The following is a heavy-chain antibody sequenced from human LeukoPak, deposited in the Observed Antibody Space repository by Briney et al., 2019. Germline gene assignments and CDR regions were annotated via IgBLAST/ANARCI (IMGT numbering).Heavy chain of an antibody. CDR2: ISWNSGNI. Sequence: GRSLRLSCTASGFTFDDYAMHWVRQAPGKGLEWVSGISWNSGNIGYADSVKGRFTISRDNAKNSLYLQMNSLRAEDTALYYCAKDLLSFGYCSSTSCSTPFDYWGQGTLVTVSS. D-gene: IGHD2-2*03. V-gene: IGHV3-9*01. J-gene: IGHJ4*02. CDR1: GFTFDDYA. CDR3: AKDLLSFGYCSSTSCSTPFDY.